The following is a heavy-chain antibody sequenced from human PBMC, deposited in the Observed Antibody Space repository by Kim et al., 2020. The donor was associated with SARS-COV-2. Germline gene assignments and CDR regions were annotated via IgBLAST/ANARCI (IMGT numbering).Heavy chain of an antibody. Sequence: GGSLRLSCAASGFTFRSYGMHWVRQAPGKGLEWVAVIWYDGSNKYYADSVKGRFTISRDNSKNTLYLQMNSLRAEDTAVYYCARDGPQRPLIGYDPFYYYYYGMDVWGQGTTVTVSS. CDR3: ARDGPQRPLIGYDPFYYYYYGMDV. D-gene: IGHD5-12*01. CDR1: GFTFRSYG. CDR2: IWYDGSNK. V-gene: IGHV3-33*01. J-gene: IGHJ6*02.